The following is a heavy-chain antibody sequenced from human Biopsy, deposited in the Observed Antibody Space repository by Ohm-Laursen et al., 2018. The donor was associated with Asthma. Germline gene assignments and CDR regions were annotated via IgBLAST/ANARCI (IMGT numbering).Heavy chain of an antibody. J-gene: IGHJ6*02. Sequence: ASVKVSCKTSGYTFTSSGITWVRQAPGQGLEWMGWISAYNGNTKFAQKLQDRVTMITDTSTSTAYMELRSLRSDDTAVYFCARPMDYSHYYGIDVWGQGTTVTVS. CDR1: GYTFTSSG. CDR3: ARPMDYSHYYGIDV. CDR2: ISAYNGNT. D-gene: IGHD3-10*01. V-gene: IGHV1-18*01.